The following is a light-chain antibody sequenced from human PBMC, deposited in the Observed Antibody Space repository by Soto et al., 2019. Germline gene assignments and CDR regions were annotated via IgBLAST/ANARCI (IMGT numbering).Light chain of an antibody. CDR2: SNN. V-gene: IGLV1-44*01. CDR1: TSNIGSNS. CDR3: AAWDDSLNAYV. J-gene: IGLJ1*01. Sequence: QSVLTQPPSASGTPGQRVTISCSGSTSNIGSNSVNWYQQLPGTAPKLLIYSNNQRPSGVPDQFSGSRSGTSASLAISGLQSEDEADYYCAAWDDSLNAYVFGTGTKVTV.